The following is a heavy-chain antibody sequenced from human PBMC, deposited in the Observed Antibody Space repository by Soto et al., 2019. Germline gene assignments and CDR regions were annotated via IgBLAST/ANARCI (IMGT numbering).Heavy chain of an antibody. Sequence: ASVKVSCKASGYTFTSYGIGWVRQAPGQGLEWMGWISAYNGNTNYAQKLQGRVTMTTDTSTSTAYMELRSLRSDDTAVYYCARGGGYDSSGLSVGNWFDPWGQGTLVTVSS. J-gene: IGHJ5*02. V-gene: IGHV1-18*01. CDR2: ISAYNGNT. CDR3: ARGGGYDSSGLSVGNWFDP. CDR1: GYTFTSYG. D-gene: IGHD3-22*01.